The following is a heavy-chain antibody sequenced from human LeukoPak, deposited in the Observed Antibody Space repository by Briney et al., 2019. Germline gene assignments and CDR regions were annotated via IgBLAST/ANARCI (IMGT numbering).Heavy chain of an antibody. D-gene: IGHD3-22*01. CDR1: GFTFSSYA. CDR3: ARGGGYYDSSGYYGYAFDI. J-gene: IGHJ3*02. V-gene: IGHV3-30-3*01. Sequence: GRSLRLSCAASGFTFSSYAMHWVRQAPGKGLEWVAVISYDGSNKYYADSVKGRFTISRDNSKSTLYLQMNSLRAEDTAVYYCARGGGYYDSSGYYGYAFDIWGQGTMVTVSS. CDR2: ISYDGSNK.